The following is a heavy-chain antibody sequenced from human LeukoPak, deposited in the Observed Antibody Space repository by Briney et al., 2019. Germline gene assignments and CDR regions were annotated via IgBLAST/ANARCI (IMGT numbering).Heavy chain of an antibody. CDR3: ARGAHYVWGSHSPYYFDY. V-gene: IGHV1-18*01. CDR1: GYTFTSYG. Sequence: ASVKVSCKASGYTFTSYGISWVRQAPGQGLERMGWISAYNGNTNYAQKLQGRVTMTTDTSTSTAYMELRSLRSDDTAVYYCARGAHYVWGSHSPYYFDYWGQGTLVTVSS. CDR2: ISAYNGNT. D-gene: IGHD3-16*01. J-gene: IGHJ4*02.